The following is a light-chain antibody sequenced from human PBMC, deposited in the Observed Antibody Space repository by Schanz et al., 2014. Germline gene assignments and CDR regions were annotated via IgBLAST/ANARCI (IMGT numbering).Light chain of an antibody. J-gene: IGKJ2*01. Sequence: EIVLTQSPATLSLSPGERATLSCRASQSVSSNLAWYQQKPGQAPRLLIYGASTTATGIPARFSGSGSGTDFTLTISRLEPEDFAVYYCHQRSDWQYTFGQGTKL. CDR1: QSVSSN. V-gene: IGKV3D-11*02. CDR3: HQRSDWQYT. CDR2: GAS.